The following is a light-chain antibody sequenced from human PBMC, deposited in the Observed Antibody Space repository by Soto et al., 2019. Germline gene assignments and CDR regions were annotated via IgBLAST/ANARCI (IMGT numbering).Light chain of an antibody. CDR1: QTLSNSF. Sequence: EITFTQARGILSWSPGERATLSCRASQTLSNSFIAWYQHKPGQAPRLLVYDTSTRATGIPDRYSGSGSGTDFTLTISRLEPEDFAVLFCQQYGPSDIIFGQGTRLEIK. V-gene: IGKV3-20*01. CDR2: DTS. J-gene: IGKJ5*01. CDR3: QQYGPSDII.